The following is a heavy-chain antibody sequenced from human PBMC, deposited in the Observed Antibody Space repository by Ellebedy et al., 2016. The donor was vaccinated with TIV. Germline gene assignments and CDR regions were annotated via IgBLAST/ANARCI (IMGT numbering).Heavy chain of an antibody. CDR2: IDTSSTNV. J-gene: IGHJ4*02. Sequence: PGGSLRLSCTVSGITFSSYSMTWVRQAPGKGLEWLSYIDTSSTNVYYADSVKGRFTISRDNAENSLYLQMDSLRAEDTAVYYCARTEKGTFYFDYWGQGTLVTVSS. D-gene: IGHD2/OR15-2a*01. CDR1: GITFSSYS. CDR3: ARTEKGTFYFDY. V-gene: IGHV3-48*04.